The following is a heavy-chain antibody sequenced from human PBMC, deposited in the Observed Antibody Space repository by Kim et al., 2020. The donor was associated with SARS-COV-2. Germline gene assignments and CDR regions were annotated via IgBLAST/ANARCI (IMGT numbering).Heavy chain of an antibody. CDR2: ISSSSSYT. CDR1: GFTFSDYY. J-gene: IGHJ4*02. D-gene: IGHD3-10*01. CDR3: ARVPRPLYGSGSYYNFDY. V-gene: IGHV3-11*05. Sequence: GGSLRLSCAASGFTFSDYYMSWIRQAPGKGLEWVSYISSSSSYTNYADSVKGRFTISRDNAKNSLYLPMNSLRAEDTAVYYCARVPRPLYGSGSYYNFDYWGQGTLVTVSS.